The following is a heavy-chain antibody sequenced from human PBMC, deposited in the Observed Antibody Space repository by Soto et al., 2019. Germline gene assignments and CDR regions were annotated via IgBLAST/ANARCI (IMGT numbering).Heavy chain of an antibody. CDR2: ISGSGGST. Sequence: PGGSLRLSCAASGFTFSSYAMSWVRQAPGKGLEWVSAISGSGGSTYYADSVKGRFTISRDNSKNTLYLQMYSLRAEDTAVYYCATDATPSCIGGICFSTPDYSGQGTLVTVSS. D-gene: IGHD2-15*01. CDR3: ATDATPSCIGGICFSTPDY. CDR1: GFTFSSYA. V-gene: IGHV3-23*01. J-gene: IGHJ4*02.